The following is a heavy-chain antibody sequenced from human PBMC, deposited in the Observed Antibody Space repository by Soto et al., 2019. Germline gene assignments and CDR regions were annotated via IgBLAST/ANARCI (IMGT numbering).Heavy chain of an antibody. CDR2: MFHSGST. CDR3: ARGHIVVVPTVGWFDP. J-gene: IGHJ5*02. V-gene: IGHV4-38-2*02. Sequence: SETLSLTCTVSGYFISSGYYWGWIRQPPGKGLEWIGSMFHSGSTHYNPSLKSRVTMSVDTSKNQFSLRLSSVTASDTAVYYCARGHIVVVPTVGWFDPWGQGTLVT. D-gene: IGHD2-2*01. CDR1: GYFISSGYY.